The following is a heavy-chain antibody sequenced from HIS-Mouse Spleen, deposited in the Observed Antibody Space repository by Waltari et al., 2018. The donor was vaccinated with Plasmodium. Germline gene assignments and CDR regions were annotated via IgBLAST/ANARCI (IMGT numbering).Heavy chain of an antibody. CDR3: ARTIAVVAKGDAFDI. Sequence: EVQLVESGGGLVQPGGSLRLSCAASGFTFSRYWMHWVRQAPGKGLVWVSRINSDGSSTRYADSVKGRFTISRDNAKNTMYLQMNSLRAEDTAVYYCARTIAVVAKGDAFDIWGQGTMVTVSS. D-gene: IGHD6-19*01. CDR2: INSDGSST. CDR1: GFTFSRYW. V-gene: IGHV3-74*01. J-gene: IGHJ3*02.